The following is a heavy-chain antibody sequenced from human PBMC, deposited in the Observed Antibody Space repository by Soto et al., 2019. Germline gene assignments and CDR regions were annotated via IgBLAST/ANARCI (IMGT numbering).Heavy chain of an antibody. Sequence: PGGSLRPSCAASGFTFSNAWMNWVRQAPGKGLEWVGRIKSKTDGGTTDYAAPVKGRFTISRDDSKNTLYLQMNSLKTEDTAVYYCTTDLRGYCISTSCSVFDYWGQGTLVTVSS. D-gene: IGHD2-2*01. CDR1: GFTFSNAW. V-gene: IGHV3-15*07. CDR2: IKSKTDGGTT. J-gene: IGHJ4*02. CDR3: TTDLRGYCISTSCSVFDY.